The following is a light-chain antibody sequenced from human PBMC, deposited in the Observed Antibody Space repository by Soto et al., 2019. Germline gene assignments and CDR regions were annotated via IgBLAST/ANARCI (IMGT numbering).Light chain of an antibody. CDR1: SSDIGGNNF. V-gene: IGLV2-8*01. Sequence: QSALTQPPSASGSPGQSVTISCTGTSSDIGGNNFVSWYQHHPGKAPKLMLYDVIKRPSGVPARFSGSKSGNTASLTVSGLQAEDEADYYCSSYGCSNKFVVFGGGTKLTVL. J-gene: IGLJ2*01. CDR2: DVI. CDR3: SSYGCSNKFVV.